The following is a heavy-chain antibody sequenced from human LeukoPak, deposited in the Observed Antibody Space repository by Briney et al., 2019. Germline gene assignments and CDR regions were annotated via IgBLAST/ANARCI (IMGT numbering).Heavy chain of an antibody. V-gene: IGHV3-7*03. CDR2: INHNGNVN. Sequence: GGSLRLSCAASGFTVSTTYMSWVRQAPGKGLEWVASINHNGNVNYYVDSVKGRFTISRDNAKNSLYLQMSNLRAEDTAVYFCARGGGLDVWGQGATVTVSS. CDR3: ARGGGLDV. J-gene: IGHJ6*02. CDR1: GFTVSTTY. D-gene: IGHD3-16*01.